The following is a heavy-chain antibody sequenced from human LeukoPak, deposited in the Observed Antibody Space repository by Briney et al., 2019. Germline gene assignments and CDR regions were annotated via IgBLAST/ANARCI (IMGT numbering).Heavy chain of an antibody. CDR3: AREFSGVVVPAAMFDY. D-gene: IGHD2-2*01. J-gene: IGHJ4*02. CDR1: GFTFSSHS. V-gene: IGHV3-7*01. Sequence: GGSLRLSCAASGFTFSSHSMNWVRQAPGKGLEWVANIKQDGSEKYYVDSVKGRFTISRDNAKNSLYLQMNSLRAEDTAVYYCAREFSGVVVPAAMFDYWGQGTLVTVSS. CDR2: IKQDGSEK.